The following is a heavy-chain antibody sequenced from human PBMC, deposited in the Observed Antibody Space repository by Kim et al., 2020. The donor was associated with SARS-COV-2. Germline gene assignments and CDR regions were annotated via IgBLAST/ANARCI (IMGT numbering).Heavy chain of an antibody. D-gene: IGHD3-22*01. CDR3: ARDTYDTNGRPSGII. CDR1: GFTFSGYS. J-gene: IGHJ3*02. CDR2: IWYDGSKR. V-gene: IGHV3-33*01. Sequence: GGSLRLSCAASGFTFSGYSMHWVRQAPGNGLEWVAIIWYDGSKRYYADSVKGRFTISRDNSKNTLYLQMNSLRAEDTAAYYCARDTYDTNGRPSGIIWGQGTTVTVSS.